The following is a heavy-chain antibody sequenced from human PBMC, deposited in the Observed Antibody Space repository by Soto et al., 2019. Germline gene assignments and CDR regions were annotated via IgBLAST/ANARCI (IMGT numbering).Heavy chain of an antibody. D-gene: IGHD3-10*01. CDR2: IYYSGST. Sequence: QVQLQESGPGLVKPSQTLSLTCTVSGGSISSGGYYWSWIRQHPGKGLEWIGYIYYSGSTYYNPSLKSRVTLAVDTSKNQFSLKLSSVTAADTAVYYCARAGITMVRGVIITWGFDYWGQGTLVTVSS. CDR1: GGSISSGGYY. V-gene: IGHV4-31*03. CDR3: ARAGITMVRGVIITWGFDY. J-gene: IGHJ4*02.